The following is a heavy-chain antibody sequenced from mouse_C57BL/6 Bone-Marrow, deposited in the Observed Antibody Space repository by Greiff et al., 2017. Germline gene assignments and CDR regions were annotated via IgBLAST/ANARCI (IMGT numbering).Heavy chain of an antibody. V-gene: IGHV1-7*01. CDR1: GYTFTSYW. Sequence: QVQLQQSGAELAKPGASVKLSCKASGYTFTSYWMHWVKQRPGQGLEWIGYINPSSGYTKYNQKFKDKATLTADKSSSTAYMQLSSLTYEDSAFYYCAKEGGLWRWYFDVWGTGTTVTVSS. D-gene: IGHD1-1*02. J-gene: IGHJ1*03. CDR3: AKEGGLWRWYFDV. CDR2: INPSSGYT.